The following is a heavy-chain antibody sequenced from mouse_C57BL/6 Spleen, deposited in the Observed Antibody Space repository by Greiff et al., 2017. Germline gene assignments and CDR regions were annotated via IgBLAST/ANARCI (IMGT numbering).Heavy chain of an antibody. V-gene: IGHV1-55*01. CDR1: GYTFTSYW. J-gene: IGHJ2*01. CDR2: IYPGSGST. Sequence: QVQLQQPGAELVKPGASVKMSCKASGYTFTSYWITWAKQRPGQGLEWIGDIYPGSGSTNYNEKFKSKATLTVDTSSSTAYMQLSSLTSEDSAVYYCARGDYYGSSLGFDYWGQGTTLTVSS. CDR3: ARGDYYGSSLGFDY. D-gene: IGHD1-1*01.